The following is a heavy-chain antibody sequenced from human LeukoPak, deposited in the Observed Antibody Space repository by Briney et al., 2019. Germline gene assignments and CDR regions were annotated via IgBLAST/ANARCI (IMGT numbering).Heavy chain of an antibody. CDR2: IYHGGAT. D-gene: IGHD2-8*02. CDR3: VRRGYTLVPL. CDR1: GGSVANIDSY. J-gene: IGHJ4*02. V-gene: IGHV4-39*01. Sequence: PSETLSLTCTVSGGSVANIDSYWVWVRQAPGKGMEWVGSIYHGGATYYNPALRSRLAISADASKNQFSVKLTSVTAADRAVYYCVRRGYTLVPLWGQGTLVTVSS.